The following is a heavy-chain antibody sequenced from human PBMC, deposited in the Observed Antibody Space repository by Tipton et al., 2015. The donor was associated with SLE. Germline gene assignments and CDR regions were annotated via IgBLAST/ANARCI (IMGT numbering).Heavy chain of an antibody. Sequence: TLSLTCTVSGGSISSHYWSWIRQPPGKGLEWIGYIYYSGSTNYNPSLKSRVTISVDTSKNQFSLKLSSVTAADTAVYYCARGSSSSLWGWYFDLWGRGTLVTVSS. CDR1: GGSISSHY. CDR2: IYYSGST. V-gene: IGHV4-59*11. CDR3: ARGSSSSLWGWYFDL. J-gene: IGHJ2*01. D-gene: IGHD3-16*01.